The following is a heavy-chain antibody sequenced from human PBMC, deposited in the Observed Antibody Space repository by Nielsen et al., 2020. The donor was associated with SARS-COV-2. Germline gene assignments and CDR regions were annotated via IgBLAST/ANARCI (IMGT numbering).Heavy chain of an antibody. CDR2: IYHSGST. CDR1: GGSISSSNW. CDR3: ARSPKSRGYSYG. J-gene: IGHJ4*02. V-gene: IGHV4-4*02. Sequence: SETLSLTCAVSGGSISSSNWWRWVRQPPGKGLEWIGEIYHSGSTNYNPSLKSRVTISVDKSKNQFSLKLSSVTAADTAVYYCARSPKSRGYSYGWGQGTLVTVSS. D-gene: IGHD5-18*01.